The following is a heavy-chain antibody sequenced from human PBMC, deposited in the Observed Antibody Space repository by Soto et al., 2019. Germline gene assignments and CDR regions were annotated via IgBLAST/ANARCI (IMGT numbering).Heavy chain of an antibody. J-gene: IGHJ6*02. CDR2: IYYSGST. D-gene: IGHD6-19*01. V-gene: IGHV4-61*01. Sequence: SETLSLTCTVSGGSVSSGSYYWSWIRRPPGKGLEWIGYIYYSGSTNYNPSLKSRVTISVDTSKNQFSLKLSSVTAADTAVYYCARDFFSGWYDYYGMDVWGQGTTVTVSS. CDR3: ARDFFSGWYDYYGMDV. CDR1: GGSVSSGSYY.